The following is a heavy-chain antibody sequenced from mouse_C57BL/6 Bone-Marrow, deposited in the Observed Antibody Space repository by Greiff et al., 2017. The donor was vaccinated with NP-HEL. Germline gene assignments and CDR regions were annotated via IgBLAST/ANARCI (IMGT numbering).Heavy chain of an antibody. Sequence: EVQLQQSGPELVKPGASVKISCKASGYTFTDYYMNWVKQSHGKSLEWIGDINPNNGGTSYNQKFKGKATLTVDKSSSTAYMELRSLTSEDSAVYYCAPHSNYVGDYAMDYWGQGTSVTVSS. J-gene: IGHJ4*01. CDR1: GYTFTDYY. CDR3: APHSNYVGDYAMDY. D-gene: IGHD2-5*01. V-gene: IGHV1-26*01. CDR2: INPNNGGT.